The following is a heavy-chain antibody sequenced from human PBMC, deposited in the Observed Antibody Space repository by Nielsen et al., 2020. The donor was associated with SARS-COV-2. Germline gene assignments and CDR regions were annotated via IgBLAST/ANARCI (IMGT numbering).Heavy chain of an antibody. Sequence: GGSLRLSCAASGFTFSSYGMHWVRQAPGKGLEWVAVISYDGRGKYYADSVKGRFTISRDNSKNTLYLQMNSLRAEDTALYHCAKELKLNWFDPWGQGTLVTVSS. J-gene: IGHJ5*02. CDR2: ISYDGRGK. CDR3: AKELKLNWFDP. D-gene: IGHD2-15*01. V-gene: IGHV3-30*18. CDR1: GFTFSSYG.